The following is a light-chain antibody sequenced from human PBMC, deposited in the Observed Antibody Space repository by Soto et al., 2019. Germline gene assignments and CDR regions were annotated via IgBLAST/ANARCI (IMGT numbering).Light chain of an antibody. V-gene: IGKV1-33*01. J-gene: IGKJ5*01. CDR3: QQYENFPIT. CDR2: DVS. CDR1: QDIGIY. Sequence: DIQITQSPSSLSSSLGYRFTITFQASQDIGIYLNWYQHKPGKAPELLIHDVSNLETGVPSRFSGSGSGTDFTFTISSLQPEDIGTYYCQQYENFPITFGQGTRLEIK.